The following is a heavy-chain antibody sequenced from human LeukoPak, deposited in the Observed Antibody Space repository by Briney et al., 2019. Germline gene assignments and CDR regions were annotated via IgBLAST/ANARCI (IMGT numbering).Heavy chain of an antibody. D-gene: IGHD4-11*01. J-gene: IGHJ4*02. CDR3: ARDRDYSNTERGFDY. Sequence: ASLKVSCKTSGYTFTDYYIHWVRQAPGQGLEWMGWINPNSGETNSAQKFQGSVTMTGDTSISTAYMELTRVTPDDTAVYYCARDRDYSNTERGFDYWGQGTLVTVSS. CDR2: INPNSGET. CDR1: GYTFTDYY. V-gene: IGHV1-2*02.